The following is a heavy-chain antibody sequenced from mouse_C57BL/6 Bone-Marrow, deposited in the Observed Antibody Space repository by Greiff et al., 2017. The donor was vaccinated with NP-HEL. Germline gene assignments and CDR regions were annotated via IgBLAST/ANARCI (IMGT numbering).Heavy chain of an antibody. D-gene: IGHD1-1*01. Sequence: VQLQQPGAELVRPGSSVKLSCKASGYTFTSYWMHWVKQRPIQGLEWIGNIDPSDSETTYNQKFKDKATLTVDKSSSTAYMQLSSLTSEDSAVYYCARYYYGSSYYAMDYWGQGTSVTVSS. V-gene: IGHV1-52*01. CDR2: IDPSDSET. CDR3: ARYYYGSSYYAMDY. J-gene: IGHJ4*01. CDR1: GYTFTSYW.